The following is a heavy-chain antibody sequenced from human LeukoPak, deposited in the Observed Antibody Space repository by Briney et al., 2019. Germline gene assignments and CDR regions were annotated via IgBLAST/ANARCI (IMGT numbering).Heavy chain of an antibody. CDR2: ISYDGNNK. D-gene: IGHD2-2*01. CDR1: GFTFNSYS. CDR3: AKEAVPGASNWFDP. J-gene: IGHJ5*02. V-gene: IGHV3-30-3*01. Sequence: GGSLRLSCAASGFTFNSYSMHWVRQVPGKGLEWVAVISYDGNNKYYADSVKGRFTISRDNSKNTLYLQVNSLRPEDTAVYYCAKEAVPGASNWFDPWGQGTLVTVSS.